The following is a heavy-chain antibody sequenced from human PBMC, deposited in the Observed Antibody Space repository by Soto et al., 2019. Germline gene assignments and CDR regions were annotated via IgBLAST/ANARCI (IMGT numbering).Heavy chain of an antibody. CDR3: ARARGYPDSFDI. CDR1: GFNFGPFW. V-gene: IGHV3-74*01. D-gene: IGHD3-10*01. CDR2: INSDGSTI. Sequence: EAQVEESGGGIVQPGGSLRLSCAASGFNFGPFWMHWVRQVPGKGLVWVSHINSDGSTIVYADSVKGRFTISRDNAKNTLFLQMNSLRVEDTAVYYCARARGYPDSFDIWGQGTMVTVSS. J-gene: IGHJ3*02.